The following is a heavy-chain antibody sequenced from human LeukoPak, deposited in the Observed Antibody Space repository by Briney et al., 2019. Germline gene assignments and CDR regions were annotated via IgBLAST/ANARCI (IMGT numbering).Heavy chain of an antibody. J-gene: IGHJ4*02. CDR2: INPGGGST. CDR3: ARIGPGTYSSSWYFHY. D-gene: IGHD6-13*01. CDR1: VHTFTTYY. Sequence: ASVNVSCKASVHTFTTYYMHWVRQASAQGRAWMGIINPGGGSTIYAQKFQDRLTITRDRHTSTVYMELSSLRSDDTAVYYCARIGPGTYSSSWYFHYWGQGTVVSVSS. V-gene: IGHV1-46*01.